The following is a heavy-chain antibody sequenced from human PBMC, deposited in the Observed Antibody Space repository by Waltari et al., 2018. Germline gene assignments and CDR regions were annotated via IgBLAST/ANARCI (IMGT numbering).Heavy chain of an antibody. CDR2: ISSSSSYI. Sequence: EVQLVESGGGLVKPGGSLRLSCAASGFTFSSYSMNWVRQAPGKGLEWVSSISSSSSYIYYSDSVKCRFTISRYNAKNSLYLQMNSLRAEDTAVYYCARGDRYSGYGPWGQGTLVTVSS. CDR1: GFTFSSYS. D-gene: IGHD5-12*01. CDR3: ARGDRYSGYGP. J-gene: IGHJ5*02. V-gene: IGHV3-21*01.